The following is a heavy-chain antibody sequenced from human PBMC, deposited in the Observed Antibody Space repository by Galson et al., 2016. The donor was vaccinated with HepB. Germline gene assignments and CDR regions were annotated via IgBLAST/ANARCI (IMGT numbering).Heavy chain of an antibody. Sequence: SLRLSCAASGFTFSSYAMSWVRQAPGKGLVWVSAISGSGDSTYYADSVKGRFTISRDNSKNTLYLQMNSLRGEDTALFYCAKDLDPYSSGSEYLQHWGQGTLVIVSS. D-gene: IGHD6-19*01. CDR3: AKDLDPYSSGSEYLQH. CDR1: GFTFSSYA. CDR2: ISGSGDST. V-gene: IGHV3-23*01. J-gene: IGHJ1*01.